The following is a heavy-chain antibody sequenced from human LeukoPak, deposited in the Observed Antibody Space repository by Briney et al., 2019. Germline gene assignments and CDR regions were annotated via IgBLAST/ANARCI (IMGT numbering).Heavy chain of an antibody. V-gene: IGHV3-23*01. J-gene: IGHJ4*02. D-gene: IGHD3-22*01. CDR1: GFTFSSYA. CDR2: ISGSGGST. Sequence: PGGSLRLSCAASGFTFSSYAMSWVRQAPGKGLEWVSAISGSGGSTYYADSVKGRFTISRDNSRNTLYLQMNSLRAEDTAVYYCAKDGTYYYDSRANFDYWGQGTLVTVSS. CDR3: AKDGTYYYDSRANFDY.